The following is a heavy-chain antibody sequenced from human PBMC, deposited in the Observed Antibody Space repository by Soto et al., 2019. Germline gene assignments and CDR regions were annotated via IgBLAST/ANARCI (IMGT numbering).Heavy chain of an antibody. CDR1: GGSISWYY. D-gene: IGHD2-21*02. V-gene: IGHV4-59*01. Sequence: SETLSLTCTVSGGSISWYYWSWIRQPPGKGLEWIGYMYNTGSTVYNPSLKSRVNISVDTSKNQISLKLKSVTAADTAVYYCARDLWGYCGTDCYPLDVWGQGTTVT. J-gene: IGHJ6*02. CDR2: MYNTGST. CDR3: ARDLWGYCGTDCYPLDV.